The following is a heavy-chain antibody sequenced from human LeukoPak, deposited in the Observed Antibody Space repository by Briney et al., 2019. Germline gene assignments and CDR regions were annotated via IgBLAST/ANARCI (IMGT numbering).Heavy chain of an antibody. J-gene: IGHJ6*02. D-gene: IGHD2-21*02. CDR1: GYTFTGYY. CDR2: INPNSGGT. Sequence: ASVKVSCKASGYTFTGYYMHWVRQAPGQGLEWMGWINPNSGGTNYAQKFQGRVTMTRDTSISTAYMELSRLRSDDTAVYYCAVLVTAIGYYGMDVWGQGTTVTVSS. V-gene: IGHV1-2*02. CDR3: AVLVTAIGYYGMDV.